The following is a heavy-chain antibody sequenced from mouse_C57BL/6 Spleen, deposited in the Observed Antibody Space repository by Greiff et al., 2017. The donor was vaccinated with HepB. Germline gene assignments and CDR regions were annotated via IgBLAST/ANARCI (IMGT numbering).Heavy chain of an antibody. CDR1: GYTFTSYW. CDR3: ASGRSNYDAMDY. J-gene: IGHJ4*01. D-gene: IGHD2-5*01. CDR2: IDPSDSYT. V-gene: IGHV1-69*01. Sequence: QVQLQQPGAELVMPGASVKLSCKASGYTFTSYWMHWVKQRPGQGLEWIGEIDPSDSYTNYNQKFKGKSTLTVDKSSSTAYMQLSSLTSEDSAVYYCASGRSNYDAMDYWGQGPSVTVSS.